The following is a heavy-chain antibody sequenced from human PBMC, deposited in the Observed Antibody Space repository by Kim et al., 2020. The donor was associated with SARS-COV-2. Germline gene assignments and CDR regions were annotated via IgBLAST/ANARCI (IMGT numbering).Heavy chain of an antibody. CDR3: ARTSGYYTYFDY. D-gene: IGHD3-22*01. V-gene: IGHV3-33*01. Sequence: YYADSVKGRFTISRDNSKNTLYLQMNSLRAEDTAVYYCARTSGYYTYFDYWGQGTLVTVSS. J-gene: IGHJ4*02.